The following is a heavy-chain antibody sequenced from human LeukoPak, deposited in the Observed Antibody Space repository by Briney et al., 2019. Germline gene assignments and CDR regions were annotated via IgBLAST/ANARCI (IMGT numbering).Heavy chain of an antibody. CDR1: GYTFTSYD. J-gene: IGHJ5*02. CDR2: MNPNSGNT. V-gene: IGHV1-8*01. D-gene: IGHD4-17*01. CDR3: ARGLKPDYGDYFWFDP. Sequence: ASVKGSCKASGYTFTSYDINWVRQATVQGLEWMGWMNPNSGNTGYAQKFQGRVTMTRNTSISTAYMELSSLRSEDTAVYFCARGLKPDYGDYFWFDPWGQGTLVTVSS.